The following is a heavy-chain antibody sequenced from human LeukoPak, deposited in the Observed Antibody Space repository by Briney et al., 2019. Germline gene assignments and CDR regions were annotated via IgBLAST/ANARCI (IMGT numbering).Heavy chain of an antibody. D-gene: IGHD3-22*01. CDR2: IKQDGSEK. CDR3: ARAYYDSSGDIDY. CDR1: GFTFSSYW. V-gene: IGHV3-7*01. Sequence: PGGSLRLSCAASGFTFSSYWMSWVRQAPGKGLEWVANIKQDGSEKYYVDSVKGRFTISRDNAKNSLYLQMNSLRAEDTAVYYCARAYYDSSGDIDYWGQGTLVTVSS. J-gene: IGHJ4*02.